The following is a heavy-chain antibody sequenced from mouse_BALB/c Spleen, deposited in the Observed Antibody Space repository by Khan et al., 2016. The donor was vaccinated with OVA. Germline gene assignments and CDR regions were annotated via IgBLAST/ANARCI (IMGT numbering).Heavy chain of an antibody. J-gene: IGHJ1*01. Sequence: EVQLQESGPGLVKPSQSLSLTCSVTGYSITGGYSWSWIRQFPGNKLEWMGYISYDGSNNYNPSLKNRISITRDTSKNQFFLKLNSVTTEDTATYYCARGGVVGPYWYFDVWGAGTTVTVSS. D-gene: IGHD1-1*01. V-gene: IGHV3-6*02. CDR3: ARGGVVGPYWYFDV. CDR2: ISYDGSN. CDR1: GYSITGGYS.